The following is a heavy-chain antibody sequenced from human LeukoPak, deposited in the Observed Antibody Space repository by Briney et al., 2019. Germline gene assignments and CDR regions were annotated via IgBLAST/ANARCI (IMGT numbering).Heavy chain of an antibody. CDR3: AKGGGGNTYYFDY. J-gene: IGHJ4*02. Sequence: PGGSLRLSCAASGFTFSSYGMHWVRQAPGKGLEWVAFIRYDGSNKYYADSVKGRFTISRDNSKNTLYLQMNSLRAEDTAVYYCAKGGGGNTYYFDYWGQGTLVTVSS. D-gene: IGHD4-23*01. V-gene: IGHV3-30*02. CDR2: IRYDGSNK. CDR1: GFTFSSYG.